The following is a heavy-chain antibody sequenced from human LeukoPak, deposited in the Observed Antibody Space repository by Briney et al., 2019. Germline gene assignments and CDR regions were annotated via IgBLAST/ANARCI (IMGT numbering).Heavy chain of an antibody. V-gene: IGHV3-21*01. CDR2: ISSSSSYI. CDR3: ARDPAGGGYYYGMDV. D-gene: IGHD3-16*01. Sequence: GGSLRLFCAASGFTFSSYAMSWVRQAPGKGLEWVSSISSSSSYIYYADSVKGRFTISRDNAKNLLYLQMNSLRAEDTAVYYCARDPAGGGYYYGMDVWGQGTTVTVSS. CDR1: GFTFSSYA. J-gene: IGHJ6*02.